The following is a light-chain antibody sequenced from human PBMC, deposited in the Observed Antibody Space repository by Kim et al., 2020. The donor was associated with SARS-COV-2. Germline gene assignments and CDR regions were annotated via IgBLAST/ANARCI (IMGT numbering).Light chain of an antibody. Sequence: SSELTQDPAVPVALGQTIRITCQGDSLTNYFASWYQQKPGQAPVLVIYGKNNRPSGIPDRFSGFISGTPASLTITGTQAEDGADYYCCSRDISGNHFFFGPGTKVTVL. CDR2: GKN. J-gene: IGLJ1*01. CDR3: CSRDISGNHFF. CDR1: SLTNYF. V-gene: IGLV3-19*01.